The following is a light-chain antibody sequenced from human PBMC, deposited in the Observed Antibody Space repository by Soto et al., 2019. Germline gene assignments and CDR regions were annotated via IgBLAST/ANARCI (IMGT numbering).Light chain of an antibody. J-gene: IGLJ1*01. CDR2: EVS. CDR3: CSYAGSSPPYV. Sequence: SALTQPASVSGSPGQSITISCTGPSSDVGSYNLVSWYQQHPGKAPKLMIYEVSKRPSGVSNRFSGSKSGNTASLTISGLQAEEEAHYYCCSYAGSSPPYVFGTGTRSPS. CDR1: SSDVGSYNL. V-gene: IGLV2-23*02.